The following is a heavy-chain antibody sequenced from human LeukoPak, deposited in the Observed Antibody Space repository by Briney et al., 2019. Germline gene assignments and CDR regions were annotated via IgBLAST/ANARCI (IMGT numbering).Heavy chain of an antibody. CDR2: IIPIFGIA. CDR1: GYTFTSYY. J-gene: IGHJ6*02. D-gene: IGHD3-3*01. Sequence: SVKVSCKASGYTFTSYYMHWVRQAPGQGLEWMGRIIPIFGIANYAQKFQGRVTITADKSTSTAYMELSSLRSEDTAVYYCARDGSITIFGVVTQHGMDVWGQGTTVTVSS. V-gene: IGHV1-69*10. CDR3: ARDGSITIFGVVTQHGMDV.